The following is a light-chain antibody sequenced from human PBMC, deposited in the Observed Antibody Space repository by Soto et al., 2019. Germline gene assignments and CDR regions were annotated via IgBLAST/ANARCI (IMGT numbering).Light chain of an antibody. CDR1: QSISSL. CDR2: AVS. CDR3: QQSYGTPKT. V-gene: IGKV1-39*01. J-gene: IGKJ1*01. Sequence: DIQMTQSPSSLSASIGDRVTITCRASQSISSLLNWYQQKPGKAPKLLIYAVSNLQSGVPSRFSGSGSETDFTLTISSLQPEDFATYYCQQSYGTPKTFGQGTKV.